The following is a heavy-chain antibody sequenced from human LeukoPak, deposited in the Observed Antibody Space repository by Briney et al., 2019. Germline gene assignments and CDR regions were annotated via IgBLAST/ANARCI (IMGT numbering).Heavy chain of an antibody. CDR2: ISGSGSST. CDR1: GFTFSSYD. CDR3: AKVRGSGSYYRRGYFDY. V-gene: IGHV3-23*01. Sequence: GGSLRLSRAASGFTFSSYDMSWVRQAPGKGLEWVSDISGSGSSTYYAASVKGRFTISRDNYKNTLYLQMNSLTAEDTAVYYCAKVRGSGSYYRRGYFDYWGQGTVNTV. D-gene: IGHD3-10*01. J-gene: IGHJ4*02.